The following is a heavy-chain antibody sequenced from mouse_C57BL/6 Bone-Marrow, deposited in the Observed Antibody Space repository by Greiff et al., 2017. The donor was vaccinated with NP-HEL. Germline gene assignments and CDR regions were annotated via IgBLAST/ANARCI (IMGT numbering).Heavy chain of an antibody. Sequence: EVHLVESGPGLVKPSQSLSLTCSVTGYSITSGYYWNWIRQFPGNKLEWMGYISYDGSNNYNPSLKNRISITRDTSKNQFFLKLNSVTTEDTATYYCARKAPYYGGFAYWGQGTLVTVSA. CDR1: GYSITSGYY. D-gene: IGHD1-1*01. CDR2: ISYDGSN. J-gene: IGHJ3*01. CDR3: ARKAPYYGGFAY. V-gene: IGHV3-6*01.